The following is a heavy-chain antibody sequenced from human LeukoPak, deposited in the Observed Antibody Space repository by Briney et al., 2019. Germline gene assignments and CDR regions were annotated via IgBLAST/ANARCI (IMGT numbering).Heavy chain of an antibody. CDR2: INPNSGGT. Sequence: ASVKVSCKASGYTFTYYYMHWVRQAPGQGLEWMGRINPNSGGTNYAQKFQGRVTMTRDTSISTAYMELSRLRSDDTAVYYCARAISSSSYYFDYWGQGTLVTVSS. J-gene: IGHJ4*02. CDR1: GYTFTYYY. V-gene: IGHV1-2*06. D-gene: IGHD6-13*01. CDR3: ARAISSSSYYFDY.